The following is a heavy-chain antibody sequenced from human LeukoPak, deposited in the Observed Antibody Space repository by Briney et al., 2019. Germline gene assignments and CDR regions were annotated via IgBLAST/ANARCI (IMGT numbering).Heavy chain of an antibody. Sequence: GGSLRLSCADSGLTFGRYAMHWVRQAPGKGLVWVAHISYDGTEKFYADSVRGRFTISRDNAKNTLYVQMNSLRVEDTAVYYCVREWMYGDWGQGTLVTVSS. CDR2: ISYDGTEK. CDR1: GLTFGRYA. CDR3: VREWMYGD. J-gene: IGHJ4*02. D-gene: IGHD4-17*01. V-gene: IGHV3-30*04.